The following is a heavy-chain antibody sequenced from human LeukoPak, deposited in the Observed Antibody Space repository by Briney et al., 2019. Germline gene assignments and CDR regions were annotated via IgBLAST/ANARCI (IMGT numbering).Heavy chain of an antibody. CDR2: ISSTGTTM. V-gene: IGHV3-48*02. J-gene: IGHJ5*02. Sequence: PGGSLRLSCAASGFTFSSYSMNWVRQAPGKGLDWVSYISSTGTTMYYADSVKGRFTISRDNAKNSLYLQMNSLRDEGTAVYYCAVEGYCSGGSCYTNWFDPWGQGTPVTVSS. CDR3: AVEGYCSGGSCYTNWFDP. CDR1: GFTFSSYS. D-gene: IGHD2-15*01.